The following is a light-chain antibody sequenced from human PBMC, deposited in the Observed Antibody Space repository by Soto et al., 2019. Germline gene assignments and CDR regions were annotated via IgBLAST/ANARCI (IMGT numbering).Light chain of an antibody. CDR1: QSIVRW. V-gene: IGKV1-5*01. Sequence: DIQMTQSPSTLSASVGDRVTITCRASQSIVRWLAWYQQKPGKAPKLLIYDASSLESGVPSRFSGSGFGTEFTLTISSLQPDDFATYYCQQYNSYSRTFGQGTKVDIK. J-gene: IGKJ1*01. CDR2: DAS. CDR3: QQYNSYSRT.